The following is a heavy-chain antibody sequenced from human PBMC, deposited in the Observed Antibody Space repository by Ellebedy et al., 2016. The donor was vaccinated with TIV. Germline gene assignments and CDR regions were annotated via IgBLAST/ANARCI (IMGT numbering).Heavy chain of an antibody. Sequence: AASVKVSCKASGGTFSSYAISWVRQAPGQGLEWMGGIIPIFGTANYAQKFQGRVTITADESTSTAYMELSSLRSEDTAVYYCARAARAIAATPGPYGMDVWGQGTTVTVSS. V-gene: IGHV1-69*13. J-gene: IGHJ6*02. CDR1: GGTFSSYA. D-gene: IGHD2-15*01. CDR2: IIPIFGTA. CDR3: ARAARAIAATPGPYGMDV.